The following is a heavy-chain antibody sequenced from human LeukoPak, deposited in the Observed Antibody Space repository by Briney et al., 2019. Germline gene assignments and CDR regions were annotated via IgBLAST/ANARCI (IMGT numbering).Heavy chain of an antibody. D-gene: IGHD3-22*01. CDR2: IYIGGST. CDR3: AKDLVFNHGGSQWAFDV. V-gene: IGHV3-53*01. CDR1: GFTVHSLF. Sequence: PGGSLRLSCAASGFTVHSLFMSWVRQAPGEGLEWVSVIYIGGSTYYADSVKGRFTISRDISKNTLFLQMDSLRAEDTAVYYCAKDLVFNHGGSQWAFDVWGQGTMVTVSS. J-gene: IGHJ3*01.